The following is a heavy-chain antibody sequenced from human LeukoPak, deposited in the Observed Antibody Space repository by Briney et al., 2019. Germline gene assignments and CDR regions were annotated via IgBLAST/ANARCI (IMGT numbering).Heavy chain of an antibody. CDR2: ISAHNGNA. V-gene: IGHV1-18*01. CDR1: GYTFTSYG. CDR3: ATDFCSSTSCYTVVY. D-gene: IGHD2-2*02. Sequence: GASVKVSCKTSGYTFTSYGINWVRQAPGQGLEWMGRISAHNGNANYAQKFQGRVTMTTDTLATTAYMELRSLRSEDTAVYYCATDFCSSTSCYTVVYWGQGTLVTVSS. J-gene: IGHJ4*02.